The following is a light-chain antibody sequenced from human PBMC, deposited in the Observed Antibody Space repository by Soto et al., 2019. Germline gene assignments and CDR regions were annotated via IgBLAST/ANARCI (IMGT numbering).Light chain of an antibody. Sequence: DIQMPQSPSSLSASVADRVTIFCRASQTISSFLNWYQHTPGKAPKSLIYAAPTLQTGVPSRFSGSGSGTEFTLTISSLQPEDSATYYCRQHNSLPITFGQGTRLEIK. CDR1: QTISSF. J-gene: IGKJ5*01. CDR3: RQHNSLPIT. CDR2: AAP. V-gene: IGKV1-17*01.